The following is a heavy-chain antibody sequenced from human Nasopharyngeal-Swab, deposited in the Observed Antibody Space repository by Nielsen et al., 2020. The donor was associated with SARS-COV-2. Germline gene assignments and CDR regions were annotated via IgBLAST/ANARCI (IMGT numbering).Heavy chain of an antibody. D-gene: IGHD1-26*01. CDR2: ISYDGSNK. J-gene: IGHJ4*02. CDR3: AREAQWELLGGFDY. Sequence: SCAASGFTFSSYAMHWVRQAPGKGLEWVAVISYDGSNKYYADSVKGRFTISRDNSKNTLYLQMNSLRAEDTAVYYCAREAQWELLGGFDYWGQGTLVTVSS. V-gene: IGHV3-30*04. CDR1: GFTFSSYA.